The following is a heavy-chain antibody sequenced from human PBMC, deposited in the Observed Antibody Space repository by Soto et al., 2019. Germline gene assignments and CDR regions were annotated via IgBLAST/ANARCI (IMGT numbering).Heavy chain of an antibody. CDR2: INTYNGMT. Sequence: QVQLVQSGGEVKKPGASVTVSCKASGYTFINYHITWVRQARGQGLEWMAWINTYNGMTDYAQRFQGRVTMTRDTSTGTAYMELRNLGSDDTAVYFCAKSPRGEMATDWGQGTLVTVSS. J-gene: IGHJ4*02. D-gene: IGHD5-12*01. V-gene: IGHV1-18*01. CDR1: GYTFINYH. CDR3: AKSPRGEMATD.